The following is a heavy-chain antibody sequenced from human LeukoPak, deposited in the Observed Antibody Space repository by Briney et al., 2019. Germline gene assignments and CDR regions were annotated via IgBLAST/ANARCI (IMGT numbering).Heavy chain of an antibody. D-gene: IGHD3-22*01. J-gene: IGHJ3*02. CDR2: ISGSGGST. V-gene: IGHV3-23*01. CDR1: GFTFSSYA. Sequence: GGSLRLSCAASGFTFSSYAMSWVRQAPGKGLEWVSAISGSGGSTYYADSVKSRFTISRDNSKNTLYLQMDSLRAEDTAVYYCAKDYYDSSGYYPPDAFDIWGQGTMVTVSS. CDR3: AKDYYDSSGYYPPDAFDI.